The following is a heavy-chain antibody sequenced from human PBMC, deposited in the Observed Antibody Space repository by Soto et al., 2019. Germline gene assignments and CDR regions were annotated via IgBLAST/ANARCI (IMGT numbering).Heavy chain of an antibody. CDR3: ARDHGSYPNT. V-gene: IGHV4-59*01. CDR2: VYYSGAA. CDR1: GGAITSDF. D-gene: IGHD3-16*02. J-gene: IGHJ1*01. Sequence: QVQLQESGPGLVKPSETLSLTCNVSGGAITSDFWSWIRQPPGKGLEWIGYVYYSGAADYNPSLKPRVTISIATSKTQCSLRLASATAADTGVYYCARDHGSYPNTWGQGILVTVSS.